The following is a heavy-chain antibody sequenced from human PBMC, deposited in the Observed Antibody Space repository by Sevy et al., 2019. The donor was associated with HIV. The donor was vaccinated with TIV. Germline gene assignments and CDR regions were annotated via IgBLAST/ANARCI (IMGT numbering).Heavy chain of an antibody. J-gene: IGHJ6*02. D-gene: IGHD5-12*01. CDR3: TRSGGYSDYGMDV. CDR1: GFTFITYD. CDR2: VGSAGDT. Sequence: GGSLRLSCAASGFTFITYDMHWVRHVTGKGLEWVSGVGSAGDTFYPGSVKGRFTISRENAKNSLYLQMNNLRAGDTAVYYCTRSGGYSDYGMDVWGQGTTVTVSS. V-gene: IGHV3-13*01.